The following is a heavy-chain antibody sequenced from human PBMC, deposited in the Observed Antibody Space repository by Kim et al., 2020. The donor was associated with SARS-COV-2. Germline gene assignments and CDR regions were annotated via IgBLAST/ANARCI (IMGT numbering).Heavy chain of an antibody. CDR2: IYPGDSDT. CDR1: GYSFTSYW. J-gene: IGHJ4*02. V-gene: IGHV5-51*01. Sequence: GESLKISCKGSGYSFTSYWIGWVRQMPGKGLEWMGIIYPGDSDTRYSPSFQGQVTISADKSISTAYLQWSSLKASDTAMYYCARFPFAYCGGDCYPYYVDYWGQGTLVTVSS. CDR3: ARFPFAYCGGDCYPYYVDY. D-gene: IGHD2-21*02.